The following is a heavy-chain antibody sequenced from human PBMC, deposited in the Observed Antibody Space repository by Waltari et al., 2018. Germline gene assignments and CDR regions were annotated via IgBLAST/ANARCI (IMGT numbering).Heavy chain of an antibody. CDR2: VNPFSGGT. D-gene: IGHD5-12*01. Sequence: QVQLVQSGPEVKKPGASVKISCKASGYPFTDHYVHWVRQAPGEGFEWMGWVNPFSGGTTYSKKFQARLTITTDTSIDSTDMELTTLSSDDTAMYYCARRATEMRWDAFDIWGQGTLVTVSS. CDR1: GYPFTDHY. J-gene: IGHJ3*02. V-gene: IGHV1-2*02. CDR3: ARRATEMRWDAFDI.